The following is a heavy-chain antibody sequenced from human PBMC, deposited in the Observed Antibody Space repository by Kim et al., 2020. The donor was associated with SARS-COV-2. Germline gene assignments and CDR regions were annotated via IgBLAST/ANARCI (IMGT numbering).Heavy chain of an antibody. V-gene: IGHV1-69*13. Sequence: SVKVSCKASGGTFSSYAISWVRQAPGQGLEWMGGIIPIFGTANYAQKFQGRVTITADESTSTAYMELSSLRSEDMAVYYCARASPEGSYYYYGMDVWGQGTTVTVSS. CDR1: GGTFSSYA. J-gene: IGHJ6*02. D-gene: IGHD2-15*01. CDR3: ARASPEGSYYYYGMDV. CDR2: IIPIFGTA.